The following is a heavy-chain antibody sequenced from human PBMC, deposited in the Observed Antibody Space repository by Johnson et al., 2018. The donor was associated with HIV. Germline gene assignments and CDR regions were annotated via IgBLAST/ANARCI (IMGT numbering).Heavy chain of an antibody. CDR3: ARVMGLGGYSLAFDI. V-gene: IGHV3-7*01. CDR2: IKQDGSEK. D-gene: IGHD3-22*01. CDR1: GFTFSDHW. Sequence: VQLVESGGGLVKPGGSLRLSCAASGFTFSDHWMHWVRQVPGKGLEWVANIKQDGSEKYYVDSVKGRFTISRYNAKNSLYLQMNSLRAEDTAVYYCARVMGLGGYSLAFDIWGQGTMVTVSS. J-gene: IGHJ3*02.